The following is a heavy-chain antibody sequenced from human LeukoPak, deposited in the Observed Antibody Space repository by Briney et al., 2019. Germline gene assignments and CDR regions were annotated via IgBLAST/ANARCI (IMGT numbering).Heavy chain of an antibody. V-gene: IGHV4-38-2*02. Sequence: SETLSLTCTVSGYSISSGYYWGWIRQPPGKGLEWIGSIYHSGSTYYNPSLKSRVTISVDTSKNQFSLKLSSVTAADTAVYYCARVKTYYYDSSGYYYGAFDIWGQGTMVTVSS. CDR1: GYSISSGYY. D-gene: IGHD3-22*01. CDR3: ARVKTYYYDSSGYYYGAFDI. CDR2: IYHSGST. J-gene: IGHJ3*02.